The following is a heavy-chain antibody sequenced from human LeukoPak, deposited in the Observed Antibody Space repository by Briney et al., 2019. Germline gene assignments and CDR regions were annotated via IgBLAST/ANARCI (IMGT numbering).Heavy chain of an antibody. CDR1: GGSFSGYY. D-gene: IGHD6-19*01. V-gene: IGHV4-34*01. Sequence: SETLSLTCAVYGGSFSGYYWSWIRQPPGKGLEWIGSIYYSGSTYYNPSLKSRVTISVDTSKNQFSLKLSSVTAADTAVYYCARDPQGSSGSYIGDYWGQGTLVTVSS. CDR2: IYYSGST. J-gene: IGHJ4*02. CDR3: ARDPQGSSGSYIGDY.